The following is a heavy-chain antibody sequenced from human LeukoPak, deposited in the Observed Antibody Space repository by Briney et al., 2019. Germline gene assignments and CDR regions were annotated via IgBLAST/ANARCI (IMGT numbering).Heavy chain of an antibody. Sequence: PSQTLSLTCTVSGGSISSGGYYWSWIRQHPGKGLEWIGYIYYSGSTYYNPSLKSRVTISVDTSKNQFFLKLSSVTAADTAVYYCARAPDVDTYYFDYWGQGTLVTVSS. D-gene: IGHD3/OR15-3a*01. CDR2: IYYSGST. CDR3: ARAPDVDTYYFDY. CDR1: GGSISSGGYY. V-gene: IGHV4-31*03. J-gene: IGHJ4*02.